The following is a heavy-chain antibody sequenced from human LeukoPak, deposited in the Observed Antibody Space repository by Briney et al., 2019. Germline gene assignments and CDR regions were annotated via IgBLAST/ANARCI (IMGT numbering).Heavy chain of an antibody. D-gene: IGHD1-26*01. CDR1: AGSISSSSYY. CDR2: IYYTGST. Sequence: SETLSLTCTVSAGSISSSSYYWGWIRQPPGKGLEWIGSIYYTGSTYYNPSLKSRVTISVDTSKNQFSLKVSSVTAADTAVFYCARQNSGSWYYFDYWGQGTLVTVSS. J-gene: IGHJ4*02. CDR3: ARQNSGSWYYFDY. V-gene: IGHV4-39*01.